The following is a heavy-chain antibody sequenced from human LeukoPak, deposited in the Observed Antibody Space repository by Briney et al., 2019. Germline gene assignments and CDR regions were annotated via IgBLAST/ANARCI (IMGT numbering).Heavy chain of an antibody. V-gene: IGHV1-46*01. CDR2: INPSGGST. J-gene: IGHJ4*02. Sequence: ASVKVSCKASGYTFTSYGISWVRQAPGQGLEWMGIINPSGGSTSYAQKFQGRVTMTRDTSTSTVYMELSSLRSEDTAVYYCARAVAGTLYSYWGQGTLVTVSS. CDR1: GYTFTSYG. CDR3: ARAVAGTLYSY. D-gene: IGHD6-19*01.